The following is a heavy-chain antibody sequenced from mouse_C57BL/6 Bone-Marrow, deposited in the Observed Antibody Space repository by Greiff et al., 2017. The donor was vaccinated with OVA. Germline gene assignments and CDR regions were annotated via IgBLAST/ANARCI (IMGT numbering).Heavy chain of an antibody. CDR3: ARDLGWLPFEY. D-gene: IGHD2-2*01. J-gene: IGHJ2*01. V-gene: IGHV5-4*01. Sequence: EVQVVESGGGLVKPGGSLKLSCAASGFTFSSYAMSWVRQTPGKRLEWVATISDGGSYTYYPDNVKGRFTISRDNAKNNLYLQLSHLKSEDTAMDYCARDLGWLPFEYWGQGTTLTVSS. CDR1: GFTFSSYA. CDR2: ISDGGSYT.